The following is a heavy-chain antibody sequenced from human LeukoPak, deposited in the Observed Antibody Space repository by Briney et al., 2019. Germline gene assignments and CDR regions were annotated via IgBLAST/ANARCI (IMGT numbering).Heavy chain of an antibody. Sequence: SETLSLTCIVSGGSIGNYYWSWIRQSAGKGLEWIGRFHASGSSTYNPSLKGRVTMSLDTSKNQFSLKVTSVSAADTAVYYCARDLSSKWEKDWFDPWGQGTLVTLSS. CDR2: FHASGSS. D-gene: IGHD1-26*01. CDR3: ARDLSSKWEKDWFDP. CDR1: GGSIGNYY. J-gene: IGHJ5*01. V-gene: IGHV4-4*07.